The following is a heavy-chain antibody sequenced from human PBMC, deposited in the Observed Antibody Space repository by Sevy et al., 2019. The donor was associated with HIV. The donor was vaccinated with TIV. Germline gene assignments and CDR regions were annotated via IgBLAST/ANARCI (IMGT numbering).Heavy chain of an antibody. Sequence: ASVKVSCKASGYTFTGYYMHWVRQAPGQGLEWMGWINPNSGGTNYARKFQGRVNMTRDTSISTAYMELSRLRSDDTAVYYCARGRAVMLSPVYYDGMDVWGQGTTVTVSS. D-gene: IGHD3-16*01. CDR2: INPNSGGT. J-gene: IGHJ6*02. V-gene: IGHV1-2*02. CDR3: ARGRAVMLSPVYYDGMDV. CDR1: GYTFTGYY.